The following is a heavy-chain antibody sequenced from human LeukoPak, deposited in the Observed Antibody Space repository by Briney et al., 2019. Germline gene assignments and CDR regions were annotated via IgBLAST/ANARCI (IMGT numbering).Heavy chain of an antibody. CDR1: GYTFTSYA. Sequence: ASVKVSCKASGYTFTSYAMNWVRQAPGQGLEWMGWINTNTGNPTYAQGFTGRFVFSLDTSVGTAYLQISSLKAEDTAVYYCASSAEYYYYYGMDVWGQGTTVTVSS. V-gene: IGHV7-4-1*02. CDR2: INTNTGNP. J-gene: IGHJ6*02. CDR3: ASSAEYYYYYGMDV.